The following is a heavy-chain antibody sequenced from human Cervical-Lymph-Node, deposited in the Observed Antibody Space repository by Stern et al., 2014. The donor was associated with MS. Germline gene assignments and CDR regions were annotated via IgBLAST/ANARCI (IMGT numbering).Heavy chain of an antibody. CDR2: ISYDGTHK. Sequence: VQLVESGGGLVQPGTSLRLSCAASGFSFSDYGIHWVRQAPGKALEWVAVISYDGTHKYYAYSVKGRVPISRDNSKNTLSLQINRLRSDDTAVYYCAKDLGGNAFDYWGQGTLVTVSS. CDR1: GFSFSDYG. V-gene: IGHV3-30*18. CDR3: AKDLGGNAFDY. D-gene: IGHD4-23*01. J-gene: IGHJ4*02.